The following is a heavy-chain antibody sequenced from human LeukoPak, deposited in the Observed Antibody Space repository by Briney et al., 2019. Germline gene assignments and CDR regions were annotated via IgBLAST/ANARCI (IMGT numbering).Heavy chain of an antibody. J-gene: IGHJ4*02. CDR2: ISISGSTI. CDR3: AKKTGTMSFDY. D-gene: IGHD1-7*01. CDR1: GFNFRSYE. Sequence: GGSLRLSCAASGFNFRSYEMNWVRQAPGKGLEWVSYISISGSTIYYAGSVKGRFTISRDNAKNSLYLQMNSLRAEDTAVYYCAKKTGTMSFDYWGQGTLVTVSS. V-gene: IGHV3-48*03.